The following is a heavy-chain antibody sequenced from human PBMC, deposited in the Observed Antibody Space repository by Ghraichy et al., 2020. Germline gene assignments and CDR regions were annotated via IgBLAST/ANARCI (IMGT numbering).Heavy chain of an antibody. Sequence: SVKVSCKASGGTLNNYSISWIRQAPGQGLEWMAGIIPLYGATNYAERFQGRVTLTGDKSTSTVYMELSGLRSDDSAVYFCAGAPGFSSGPGAFDIWAQGTVVYVSS. V-gene: IGHV1-69*06. J-gene: IGHJ3*02. D-gene: IGHD6-19*01. CDR3: AGAPGFSSGPGAFDI. CDR1: GGTLNNYS. CDR2: IIPLYGAT.